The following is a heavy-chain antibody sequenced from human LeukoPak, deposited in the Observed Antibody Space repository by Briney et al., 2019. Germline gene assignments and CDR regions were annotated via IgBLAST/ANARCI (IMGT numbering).Heavy chain of an antibody. CDR1: GVSISSNSQY. CDR2: ISYSGST. CDR3: ARNPGTSTLDY. Sequence: SGTLSLTCTVSGVSISSNSQYWAWIRQPPGKGLEWLGTISYSGSTHYNPSLKSRVTISLDTTENQFSLKLSSMTAADTAVYYCARNPGTSTLDYWGQGTLVTVSS. V-gene: IGHV4-39*01. D-gene: IGHD5/OR15-5a*01. J-gene: IGHJ4*02.